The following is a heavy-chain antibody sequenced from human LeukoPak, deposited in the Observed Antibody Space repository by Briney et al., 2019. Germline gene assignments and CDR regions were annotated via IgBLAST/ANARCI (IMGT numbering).Heavy chain of an antibody. D-gene: IGHD2-15*01. CDR1: GFTFSDYY. CDR3: ARPVVAATTPDTFDI. Sequence: GGSQRLSCAASGFTFSDYYMSWIRQAPGKGLEWVSYISSGGRTIYYADSVKGRFTMSRDNAKNSLSLQMNSLRAEDTAVYYCARPVVAATTPDTFDIWGQGTMVTVSS. V-gene: IGHV3-11*04. J-gene: IGHJ3*02. CDR2: ISSGGRTI.